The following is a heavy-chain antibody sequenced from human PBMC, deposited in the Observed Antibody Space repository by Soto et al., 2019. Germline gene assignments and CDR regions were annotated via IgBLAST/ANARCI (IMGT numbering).Heavy chain of an antibody. CDR2: INPENGDT. Sequence: QVQLVQSGAEVKKPGASVKVSCKTSGYTFTKYAIHWVRQAPGRGLEWMGWINPENGDTTFSEEFQGRLTLTRDTAATTGYMQLSSLRSEDTAMYYCTIVWTEIPPHDYGVEDWGQGTAVTVSS. CDR3: TIVWTEIPPHDYGVED. D-gene: IGHD1-1*01. CDR1: GYTFTKYA. V-gene: IGHV1-3*01. J-gene: IGHJ6*02.